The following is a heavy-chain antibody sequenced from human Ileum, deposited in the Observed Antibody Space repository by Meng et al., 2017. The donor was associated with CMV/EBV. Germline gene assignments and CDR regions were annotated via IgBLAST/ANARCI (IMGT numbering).Heavy chain of an antibody. V-gene: IGHV3-74*01. D-gene: IGHD2-15*01. CDR3: ARPGKDIRFFDL. Sequence: CAASGFTFSNSWMHWVCQAPGKGLVWVSHINSDERSTSYAESVKGRFTISRDNAKSTLYLQMNSLRAEDTAVYYCARPGKDIRFFDLWGRGTLGTVSS. CDR2: INSDERST. J-gene: IGHJ2*01. CDR1: GFTFSNSW.